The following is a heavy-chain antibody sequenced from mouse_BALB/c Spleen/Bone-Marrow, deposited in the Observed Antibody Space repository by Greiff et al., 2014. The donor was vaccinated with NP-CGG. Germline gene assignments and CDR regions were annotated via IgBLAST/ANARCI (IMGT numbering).Heavy chain of an antibody. CDR1: GYTFTNYW. V-gene: IGHV1-5*01. J-gene: IGHJ3*01. CDR2: IYPGNNDA. CDR3: ARNWDWVFAY. Sequence: EVQLQQSGTVLARPGASLRMSCKASGYTFTNYWINWIKQRPGQGLEWIGAIYPGNNDAKYTQKFKAEAKLTAVTSTSTADMELSSLTNEDSAVYYCARNWDWVFAYWGQGTLVTVSA. D-gene: IGHD4-1*01.